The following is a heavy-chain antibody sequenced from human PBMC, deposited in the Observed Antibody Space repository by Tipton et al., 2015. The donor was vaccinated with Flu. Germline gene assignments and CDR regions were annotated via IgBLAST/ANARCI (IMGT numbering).Heavy chain of an antibody. CDR1: GGSINSYY. J-gene: IGHJ3*01. CDR3: ARERRGGWPFYDAFDF. CDR2: IYMGGRT. D-gene: IGHD6-19*01. V-gene: IGHV4-4*07. Sequence: TLSLTCSVSGGSINSYYWSWIRQPAGKGLEWIWRIYMGGRTNYNPSLKSRVTMSLDLFKNQIPLRLSSVTAADTAVYYCARERRGGWPFYDAFDFWGQGTTVTVSS.